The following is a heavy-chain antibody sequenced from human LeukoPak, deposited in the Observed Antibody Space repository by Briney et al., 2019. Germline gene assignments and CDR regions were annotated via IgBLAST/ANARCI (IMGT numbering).Heavy chain of an antibody. V-gene: IGHV3-30-3*01. CDR1: GFTFSSYA. Sequence: SGGSLRLSCAASGFTFSSYAMHWVRQAPGKGLEWVAVISYDGSNKYYADSVEGRFTISRDNSKNTLYLQMNSLRAEDTAVYYCARDRVGATDYFDYWGQGTLVTVSS. CDR3: ARDRVGATDYFDY. CDR2: ISYDGSNK. D-gene: IGHD1-26*01. J-gene: IGHJ4*02.